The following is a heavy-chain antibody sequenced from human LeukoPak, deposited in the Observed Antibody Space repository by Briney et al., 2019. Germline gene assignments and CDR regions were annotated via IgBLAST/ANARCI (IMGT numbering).Heavy chain of an antibody. CDR1: GTSFSAYY. J-gene: IGHJ4*02. CDR2: INHRGET. CDR3: ARDPGIRGTALDY. V-gene: IGHV4-34*01. D-gene: IGHD1-7*01. Sequence: SETLSLTCAVSGTSFSAYYCNWIRQSPEKGLEWIGEINHRGETNYNPSLQSRVTMSVDTSKNQFSLRLTSLTAADTAIYYCARDPGIRGTALDYWGQGTPVTASS.